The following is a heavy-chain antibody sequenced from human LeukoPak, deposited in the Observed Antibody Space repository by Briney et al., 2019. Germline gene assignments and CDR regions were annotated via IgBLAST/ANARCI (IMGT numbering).Heavy chain of an antibody. CDR2: ISGSGGST. V-gene: IGHV3-23*01. Sequence: GGSLRLSCAASGFTFNSYAMSWVRQAPGKGLEWVSAISGSGGSTYYADSVKGRFTISRDNAKNSLYLQMNSLRAEDTALYYCAKVGQQWLDVLPGTYFDYWGQGTLVTVSS. D-gene: IGHD6-19*01. CDR3: AKVGQQWLDVLPGTYFDY. J-gene: IGHJ4*02. CDR1: GFTFNSYA.